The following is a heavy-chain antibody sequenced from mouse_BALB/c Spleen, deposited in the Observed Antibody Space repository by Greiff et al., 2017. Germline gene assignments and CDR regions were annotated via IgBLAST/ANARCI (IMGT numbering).Heavy chain of an antibody. V-gene: IGHV5-4*02. Sequence: EVQLVESGGGLVKPGGSLKLSCAASGFTFSDYYMYWVRQTPEKRLEWVATISDGGSYTYYPDSVKGRFTISRDNAKNNLYLQLSSLKSEDTAMYYCAREGYYGSRYIEVWGAGTTVTVSS. J-gene: IGHJ1*01. D-gene: IGHD1-2*01. CDR1: GFTFSDYY. CDR2: ISDGGSYT. CDR3: AREGYYGSRYIEV.